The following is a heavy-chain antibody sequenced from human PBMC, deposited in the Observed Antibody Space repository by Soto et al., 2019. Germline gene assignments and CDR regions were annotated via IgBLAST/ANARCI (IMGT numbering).Heavy chain of an antibody. Sequence: PGGSLRLSCAASGFTFDDYAMSWVRQAPGKGLEWVSAISGSGGSTYYADSVKGRFTISRDNSKNTLYLQMNSLRAEDTAVYYCAKAQSTNYYDSSGYLVYWGQGTLVTVSS. CDR3: AKAQSTNYYDSSGYLVY. J-gene: IGHJ4*02. V-gene: IGHV3-23*01. CDR2: ISGSGGST. CDR1: GFTFDDYA. D-gene: IGHD3-22*01.